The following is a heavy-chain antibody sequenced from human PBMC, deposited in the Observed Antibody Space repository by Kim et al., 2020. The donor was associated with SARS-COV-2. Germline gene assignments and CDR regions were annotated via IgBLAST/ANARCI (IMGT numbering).Heavy chain of an antibody. Sequence: GGSLRLSCAASGFTFSSYAMHWVRQAPGKGLEWVAVISYDGSNKYYADSVKGRFTISRDNSKTTLYLQMNSLRAEDTAVYYCARDGIPHSSSSVGAFDIWGQGTMVTVSS. CDR1: GFTFSSYA. CDR2: ISYDGSNK. CDR3: ARDGIPHSSSSVGAFDI. J-gene: IGHJ3*02. V-gene: IGHV3-30*04. D-gene: IGHD6-6*01.